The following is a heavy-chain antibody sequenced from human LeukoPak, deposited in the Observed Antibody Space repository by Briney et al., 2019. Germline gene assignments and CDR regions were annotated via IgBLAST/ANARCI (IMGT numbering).Heavy chain of an antibody. CDR1: GFTFSSYA. CDR2: ISGSGGST. J-gene: IGHJ4*02. Sequence: GGSLRLSCAASGFTFSSYAVSWVRQAPGKGLEWVSAISGSGGSTYYADSVKGRFTISRDNSKNTLYLRMNSLRAEDTAVYYCAKEVIVGVSFDYWGQGTLVTVSS. D-gene: IGHD1-26*01. CDR3: AKEVIVGVSFDY. V-gene: IGHV3-23*01.